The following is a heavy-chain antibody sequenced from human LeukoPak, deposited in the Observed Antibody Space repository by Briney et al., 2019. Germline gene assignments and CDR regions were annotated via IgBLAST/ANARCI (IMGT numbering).Heavy chain of an antibody. J-gene: IGHJ4*02. CDR2: MDQGGGFI. V-gene: IGHV3-23*01. CDR3: AKDYRGSGEVGETGPLDY. CDR1: GLTLRNYA. D-gene: IGHD1-14*01. Sequence: GGSLRLSCIASGLTLRNYAMSWVRQASAKGLEWVAGMDQGGGFIQYADSVKGRFTISRDNSKNTLHLQMSSLRAEDTAVYYCAKDYRGSGEVGETGPLDYWGQGTLVTVSS.